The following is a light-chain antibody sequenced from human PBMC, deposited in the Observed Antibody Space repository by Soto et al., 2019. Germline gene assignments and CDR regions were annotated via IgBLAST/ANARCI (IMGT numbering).Light chain of an antibody. V-gene: IGKV3-11*01. CDR3: QHQSNWLWT. CDR2: HAS. Sequence: EIVLTQYPANLSLSPGASATLSCRASQSVSRYLAWYQQKPGQAPRLLIYHASNRATGIPARFSGSVSGKDFTLTISSLEPEDWAIYYCQHQSNWLWTFGQGTKVDI. CDR1: QSVSRY. J-gene: IGKJ1*01.